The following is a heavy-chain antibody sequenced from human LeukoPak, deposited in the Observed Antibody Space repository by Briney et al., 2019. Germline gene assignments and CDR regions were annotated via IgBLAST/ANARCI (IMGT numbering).Heavy chain of an antibody. J-gene: IGHJ3*01. CDR3: ARLANYDFWSGYSGD. CDR2: IYYSGST. V-gene: IGHV4-39*01. Sequence: WIRQAPGKGLEWIGSIYYSGSTYYNPSLKSRVTISVDTSKNQFSLKLSSVTAADTAVYYCARLANYDFWSGYSGDWGQGTMVTVSS. D-gene: IGHD3-3*01.